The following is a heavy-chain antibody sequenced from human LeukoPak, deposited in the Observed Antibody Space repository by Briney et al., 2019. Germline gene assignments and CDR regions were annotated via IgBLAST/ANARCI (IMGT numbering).Heavy chain of an antibody. Sequence: GRSLRLSCAASGFTFSSYWMHWVRQAPGKGPVWVSRINSDGSSTSYADSVKGRFTISRDNAKNTLYLQMNSLRAEDTAVYYCVPEEKYSSGWYYFDYWGQGTLVTVSS. D-gene: IGHD6-19*01. V-gene: IGHV3-74*01. CDR3: VPEEKYSSGWYYFDY. J-gene: IGHJ4*02. CDR1: GFTFSSYW. CDR2: INSDGSST.